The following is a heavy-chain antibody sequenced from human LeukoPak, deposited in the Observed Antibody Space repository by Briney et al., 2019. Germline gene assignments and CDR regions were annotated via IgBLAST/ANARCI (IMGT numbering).Heavy chain of an antibody. D-gene: IGHD6-13*01. CDR2: INHSGST. CDR3: ARAGPYSSSWYDYYYYMDV. V-gene: IGHV4-34*01. CDR1: GGSFSGYY. Sequence: SETLSLTCAVYGGSFSGYYWSWIRQPPGKGLEWIGEINHSGSTNYNPSLKSRVTISVDRSKNQFSLKLSSVTAADTAVYYCARAGPYSSSWYDYYYYMDVWGKGTTVTVSS. J-gene: IGHJ6*03.